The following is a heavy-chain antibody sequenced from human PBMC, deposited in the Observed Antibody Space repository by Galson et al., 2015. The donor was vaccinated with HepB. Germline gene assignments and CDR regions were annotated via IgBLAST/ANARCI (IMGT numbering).Heavy chain of an antibody. Sequence: SVKVSCKASGGTFSSYTISWVRQAPGQGLEWMGRIIPILGIANYAQKFQGRVTITADKSTSTAYMELSSLRSEDTAVYYCAREVYGSGSYYPYYYYGMDVWGQGTTVTVSS. CDR3: AREVYGSGSYYPYYYYGMDV. J-gene: IGHJ6*02. CDR1: GGTFSSYT. V-gene: IGHV1-69*04. CDR2: IIPILGIA. D-gene: IGHD3-10*01.